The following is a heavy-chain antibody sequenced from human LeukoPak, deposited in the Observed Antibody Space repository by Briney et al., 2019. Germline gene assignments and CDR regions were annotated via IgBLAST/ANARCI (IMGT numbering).Heavy chain of an antibody. CDR1: GFTFSSYA. D-gene: IGHD5-12*01. CDR3: VKADSGYDLLFDY. J-gene: IGHJ4*02. V-gene: IGHV3-23*01. Sequence: PGGSLRLSCAASGFTFSSYAMNWVRQAPGKGLEWVSGISSSGGSTYYADSVKGRFTIYRDNSKNTLYLQMNSLSAEDTDAYYCVKADSGYDLLFDYWGQGTLVTVSS. CDR2: ISSSGGST.